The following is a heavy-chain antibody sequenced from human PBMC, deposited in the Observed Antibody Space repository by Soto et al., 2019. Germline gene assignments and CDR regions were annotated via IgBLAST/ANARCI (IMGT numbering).Heavy chain of an antibody. CDR3: AKYFMREVQLAYGMDV. J-gene: IGHJ6*02. Sequence: PGGSLRLSCAASGFTFSRYAMSWVRQAPGKGLEWVSAISGSGGSTYYADSVKGRFTISRDNSKNTLYLQMNSLRAEDTAVYYCAKYFMREVQLAYGMDVWGQGTTVTVSS. V-gene: IGHV3-23*01. CDR1: GFTFSRYA. D-gene: IGHD3-16*01. CDR2: ISGSGGST.